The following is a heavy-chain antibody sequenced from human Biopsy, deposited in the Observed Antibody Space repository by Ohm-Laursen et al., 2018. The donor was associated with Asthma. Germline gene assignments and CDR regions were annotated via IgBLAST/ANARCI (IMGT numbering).Heavy chain of an antibody. CDR1: GYSFTDYH. J-gene: IGHJ4*02. CDR3: ARRGITGTTLDY. V-gene: IGHV1-2*06. CDR2: ITPESGGT. Sequence: GSSVKVSCKASGYSFTDYHLHWVRQAPGQGLEWMGRITPESGGTTYAQKFQGRVTMTRDRSISTAYMELSSLRSEDTAVYYCARRGITGTTLDYWGQGTLVTVPS. D-gene: IGHD1-7*01.